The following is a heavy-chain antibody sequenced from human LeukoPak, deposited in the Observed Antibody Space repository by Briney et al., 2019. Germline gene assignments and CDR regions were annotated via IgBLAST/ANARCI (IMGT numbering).Heavy chain of an antibody. CDR2: ISYDGSNK. V-gene: IGHV3-30*18. CDR3: AKERGCSGGSCFSAAFDI. D-gene: IGHD2-15*01. CDR1: GFTFSSYG. Sequence: GGSLRLSCAASGFTFSSYGMHWVRQAPGKGLEWVAVISYDGSNKYYADSVKGRFTISRDNSENTLYLQMNSLRAEDTAVYYCAKERGCSGGSCFSAAFDIWGQGTMVTVSS. J-gene: IGHJ3*02.